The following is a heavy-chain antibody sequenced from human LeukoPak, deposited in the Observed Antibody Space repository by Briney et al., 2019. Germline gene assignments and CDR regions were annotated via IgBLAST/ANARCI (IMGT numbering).Heavy chain of an antibody. V-gene: IGHV3-23*01. CDR1: GFTFSSYG. CDR3: AKGRTLITMIVVVPY. Sequence: QPGRSLRLSCAASGFTFSSYGMSWVRQAPGKGLEWVSAISGSGGSTYYADSVKGRFTISRDNSKNTLYLQMNSLRAEDTAVYYCAKGRTLITMIVVVPYWGQGTLVTVSS. CDR2: ISGSGGST. D-gene: IGHD3-22*01. J-gene: IGHJ4*02.